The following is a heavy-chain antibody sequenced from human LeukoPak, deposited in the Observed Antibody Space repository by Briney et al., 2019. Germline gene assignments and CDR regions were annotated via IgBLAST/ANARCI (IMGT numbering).Heavy chain of an antibody. J-gene: IGHJ3*02. V-gene: IGHV4-34*01. CDR3: ATGGYCSGGSCYYGAFDI. D-gene: IGHD2-15*01. CDR2: INHSGST. Sequence: SETLSLTCAVYGGSFSGYYWSWIRQPPGKRLEWIGEINHSGSTNYNPSLKSRVTISVDTSKNQFSLKLSSVTAADTAVYYCATGGYCSGGSCYYGAFDIWGQGTMVTVSS. CDR1: GGSFSGYY.